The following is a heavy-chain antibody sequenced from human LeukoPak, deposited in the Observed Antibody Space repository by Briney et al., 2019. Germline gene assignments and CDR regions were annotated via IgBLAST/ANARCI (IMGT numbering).Heavy chain of an antibody. CDR1: GFTFDSYA. CDR3: ARHGDYDYYFDY. CDR2: INWSGGTT. V-gene: IGHV3-20*04. D-gene: IGHD5-12*01. Sequence: GGSLRLSCAASGFTFDSYAVSWVRQAPGKGLEWVSGINWSGGTTTYADSVKGRFTISRDNAKNSPYLQVNSLRVEDTALYYCARHGDYDYYFDYWGQGTLVTVSS. J-gene: IGHJ4*02.